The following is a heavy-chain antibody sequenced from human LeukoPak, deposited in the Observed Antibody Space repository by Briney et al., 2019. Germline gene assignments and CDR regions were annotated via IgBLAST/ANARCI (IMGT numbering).Heavy chain of an antibody. D-gene: IGHD3-10*01. Sequence: GGSLRLSCAASGFTVSSNYMSWVRQAPGKGLVWVSRINSDGSSTSYADSVKGRFTISRDNAKNTLYLQMNSLRAEDTAVYYCARDRYYGSGSYFFDDPHFDYWGQGTLVTVSS. J-gene: IGHJ4*02. V-gene: IGHV3-74*01. CDR1: GFTVSSNY. CDR3: ARDRYYGSGSYFFDDPHFDY. CDR2: INSDGSST.